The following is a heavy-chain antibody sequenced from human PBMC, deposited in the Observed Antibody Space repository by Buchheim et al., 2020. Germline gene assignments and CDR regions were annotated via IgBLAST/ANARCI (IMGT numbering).Heavy chain of an antibody. D-gene: IGHD6-6*01. CDR2: IKSDGSRT. Sequence: EVQLVESGGDLIQPGGSLRLSCAASGFTSSSSWMHWVRQVPGKGLVWVSSIKSDGSRTTYADSVKGRFTISRDNGKNTLYLQMSGLRVEDTAVYFCAKYGSSWGQGTL. CDR3: AKYGSS. CDR1: GFTSSSSW. V-gene: IGHV3-74*03. J-gene: IGHJ5*02.